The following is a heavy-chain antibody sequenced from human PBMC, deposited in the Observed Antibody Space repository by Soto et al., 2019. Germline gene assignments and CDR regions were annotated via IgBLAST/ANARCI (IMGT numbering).Heavy chain of an antibody. Sequence: QVQLVQSGAEVRKPGSSVRVSCKASGYPFTRDAISWVPQSPGQGIEWMGWISPFNGNTNFAQKPQGRLTMTTESSTPTVYMELRSLRSDDTAVDYCARDSLGQPFDSWGQGTLVTVSS. V-gene: IGHV1-18*01. CDR3: ARDSLGQPFDS. J-gene: IGHJ4*02. CDR1: GYPFTRDA. D-gene: IGHD2-15*01. CDR2: ISPFNGNT.